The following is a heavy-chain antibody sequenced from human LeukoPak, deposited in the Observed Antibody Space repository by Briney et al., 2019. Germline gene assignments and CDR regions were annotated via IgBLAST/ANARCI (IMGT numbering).Heavy chain of an antibody. V-gene: IGHV3-23*01. CDR3: ARFWGSYPPDY. J-gene: IGHJ4*02. Sequence: GGSLRLSCAASGFSFTSYAMTWVRQAPGKGLEWVSTVSEDGGTTNYADSVKGRFTISRDNSKKTLFLQMNSLRAEDTAVYYCARFWGSYPPDYWGQGTLVTVSS. CDR2: VSEDGGTT. CDR1: GFSFTSYA. D-gene: IGHD3-16*01.